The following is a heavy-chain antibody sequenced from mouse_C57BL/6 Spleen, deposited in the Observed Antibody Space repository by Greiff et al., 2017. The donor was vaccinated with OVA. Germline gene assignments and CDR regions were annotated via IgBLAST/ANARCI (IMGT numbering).Heavy chain of an antibody. CDR2: IYPGDGDT. D-gene: IGHD2-3*01. V-gene: IGHV1-80*01. CDR3: ARWLLRGNYFDY. J-gene: IGHJ2*01. Sequence: VQLQQSGAELVKPGASVKISCKASGYAFSSYWMNWVKQRPGKGLEWIGQIYPGDGDTNYNGKFKGKATLTADKSSSTAYMQLSSLTSEDSAVYVCARWLLRGNYFDYWGQGTTLTVSS. CDR1: GYAFSSYW.